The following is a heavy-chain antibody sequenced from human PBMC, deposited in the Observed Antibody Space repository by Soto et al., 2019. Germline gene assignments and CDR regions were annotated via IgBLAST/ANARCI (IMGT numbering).Heavy chain of an antibody. Sequence: QVQLVESGGGVVQPGRSLRLSCAASGFTFNNYGMHWVRQAPGKGLEWVATISNDGSDKYYADSVKGRLTISRDNSKKTVYLQMNSLRAEDTALYYCAKDQGIAASHGVDWGQGTMVTVSS. J-gene: IGHJ3*01. CDR3: AKDQGIAASHGVD. D-gene: IGHD6-13*01. CDR2: ISNDGSDK. CDR1: GFTFNNYG. V-gene: IGHV3-30*18.